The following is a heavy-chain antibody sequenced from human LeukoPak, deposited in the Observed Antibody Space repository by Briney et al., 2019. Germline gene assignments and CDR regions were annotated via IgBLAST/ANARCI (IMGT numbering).Heavy chain of an antibody. CDR3: ARDRGRVGYYFWNSARDADDAFGI. Sequence: ASVKVSCKAFGYTFTSNYMHWVRQAPGQGLEWMGWINPNSGGTNYAQKFQGRVTMTRDTSISTAYMELSRLRSDDTAVYYCARDRGRVGYYFWNSARDADDAFGIWGQGTMVTVSS. CDR1: GYTFTSNY. D-gene: IGHD3/OR15-3a*01. V-gene: IGHV1-2*02. CDR2: INPNSGGT. J-gene: IGHJ3*02.